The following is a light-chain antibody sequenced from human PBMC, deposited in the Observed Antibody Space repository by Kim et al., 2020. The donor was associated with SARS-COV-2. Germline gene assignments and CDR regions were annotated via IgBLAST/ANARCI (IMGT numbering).Light chain of an antibody. J-gene: IGLJ2*01. CDR2: QDT. Sequence: SPGQTASITCSGDKLGDKYASWYQQKPGQSPVLLIYQDTKRPSGIPERFSGSNSGNTATLTISGTQTMDEADYYCQAWDSSSARVVFGGGTKLTV. CDR1: KLGDKY. CDR3: QAWDSSSARVV. V-gene: IGLV3-1*01.